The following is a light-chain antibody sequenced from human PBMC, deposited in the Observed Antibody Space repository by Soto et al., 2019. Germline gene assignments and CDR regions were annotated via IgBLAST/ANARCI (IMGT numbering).Light chain of an antibody. Sequence: SYELTQPPSVSVSPGQTARITCSGDKLGDKYASWYQQKPGQSPVLVIYQDTKRPSGIPERFSGSNSGNTATLTISGTQAMDEADYFCQAWHSSTVIFGGGTQLTVL. V-gene: IGLV3-1*01. CDR1: KLGDKY. J-gene: IGLJ2*01. CDR2: QDT. CDR3: QAWHSSTVI.